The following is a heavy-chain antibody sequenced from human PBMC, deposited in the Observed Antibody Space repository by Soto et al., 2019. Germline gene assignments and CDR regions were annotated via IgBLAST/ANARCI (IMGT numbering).Heavy chain of an antibody. J-gene: IGHJ4*02. D-gene: IGHD2-2*01. Sequence: VQLLESGGALVQPGGSLRLSCAASGFTFTNYLMTWVRQAPGEGLEWVSSIDKSGGDTYYADSVKGRFTISRDNSKNTLYLQMNGLRAEDTAVYYCAKDTYSRSWYFWGQGTLVTVSS. CDR2: IDKSGGDT. CDR3: AKDTYSRSWYF. CDR1: GFTFTNYL. V-gene: IGHV3-23*05.